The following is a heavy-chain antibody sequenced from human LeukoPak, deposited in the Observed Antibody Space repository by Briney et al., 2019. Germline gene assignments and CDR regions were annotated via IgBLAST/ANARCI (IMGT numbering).Heavy chain of an antibody. CDR3: ARDLNDFWREYPPMAYYYGMDV. J-gene: IGHJ6*02. D-gene: IGHD3-3*01. V-gene: IGHV3-33*01. CDR1: GFTFSSYG. CDR2: IWYDGSNK. Sequence: GGSLRPSCAASGFTFSSYGMHWVRQAPGKGLEWVAVIWYDGSNKYYADSVKGRFTISRDNSKNTLYLQMNSLRAEDTAVYYCARDLNDFWREYPPMAYYYGMDVWGQGTTVTVSS.